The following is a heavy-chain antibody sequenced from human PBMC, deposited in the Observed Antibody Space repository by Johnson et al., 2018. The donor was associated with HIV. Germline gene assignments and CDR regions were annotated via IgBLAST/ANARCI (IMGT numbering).Heavy chain of an antibody. J-gene: IGHJ3*01. V-gene: IGHV3-30*03. CDR3: ARDPRLGELKIDRRGYAFDF. D-gene: IGHD3-16*01. CDR1: GFTFSSYW. Sequence: QVHLVESGGGLVQPGGSLRLSCAASGFTFSSYWMSWVRQAPGKGLEWVAVISYDGSNKYYADSVKGRFTISRDNSKNTLYLQMNSLRAEDTAVYYCARDPRLGELKIDRRGYAFDFWGQGTMVTVSS. CDR2: ISYDGSNK.